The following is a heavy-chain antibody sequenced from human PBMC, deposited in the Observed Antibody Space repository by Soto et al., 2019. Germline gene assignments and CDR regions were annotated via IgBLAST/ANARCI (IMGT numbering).Heavy chain of an antibody. CDR3: GKDPNGDYVGAFDI. D-gene: IGHD4-17*01. Sequence: EVQLLESGGGLVQPGESLRLSCAASGFTFSNYAMSWVRQAPGKGPEWVAGIAANGGAAYLADSVKGRFTISRDNSKNTLYLQMNSLRPDDTALYYCGKDPNGDYVGAFDICGQWTMVTVSS. CDR2: IAANGGAA. CDR1: GFTFSNYA. J-gene: IGHJ3*02. V-gene: IGHV3-23*01.